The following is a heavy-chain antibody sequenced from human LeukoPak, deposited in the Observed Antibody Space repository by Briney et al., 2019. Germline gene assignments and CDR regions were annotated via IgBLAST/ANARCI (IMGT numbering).Heavy chain of an antibody. V-gene: IGHV3-21*01. J-gene: IGHJ5*02. CDR2: ISSSSSYI. CDR1: GLTLSSYS. D-gene: IGHD6-13*01. Sequence: GRSLRLSSAVAGLTLSSYSMNWARQAPGKGLEWVSSISSSSSYIYYADSVKGRFTISRDNAKNSLYLQMNSLRAEDTAVYYCARTLPADYSSSWGNGFDPWGQGTLVTVSS. CDR3: ARTLPADYSSSWGNGFDP.